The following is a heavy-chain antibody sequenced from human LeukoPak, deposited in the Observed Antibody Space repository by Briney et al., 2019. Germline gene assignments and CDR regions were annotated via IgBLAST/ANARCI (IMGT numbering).Heavy chain of an antibody. CDR1: GYTFTGYY. CDR3: ARAVDVVLLRGFYFDY. J-gene: IGHJ4*02. CDR2: INPNSGGT. V-gene: IGHV1-2*02. Sequence: GASVKVSCKASGYTFTGYYMHWVRQAPGQGLEWMGWINPNSGGTNYAQKFQGRVTMTRDTSISTAYMELSRLRSDDTAVYYCARAVDVVLLRGFYFDYWGQGTLVTVSS. D-gene: IGHD3-10*01.